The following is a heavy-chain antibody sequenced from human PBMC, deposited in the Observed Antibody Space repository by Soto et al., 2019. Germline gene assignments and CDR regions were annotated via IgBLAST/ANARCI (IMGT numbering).Heavy chain of an antibody. V-gene: IGHV1-69*01. D-gene: IGHD6-19*01. CDR1: KGTFNRDA. Sequence: QEQLVQSGAEVQKPGSSVRVSCKASKGTFNRDAITWVRQVPGQGLEWMGGIIPMFGTADYAQKFQGRVTITADESTGTAYMELSSLRSEDTAVYYCARRAAVSGTSLWFDPWGQGTLVTVSS. CDR2: IIPMFGTA. CDR3: ARRAAVSGTSLWFDP. J-gene: IGHJ5*02.